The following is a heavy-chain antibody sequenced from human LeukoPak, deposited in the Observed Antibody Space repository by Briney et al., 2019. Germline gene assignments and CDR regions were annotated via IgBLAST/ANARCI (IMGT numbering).Heavy chain of an antibody. Sequence: PSETLSLTCTVSGGSISSSSYYWGWIRQPPGKGLEWIATIYYSGRTYYNPSLKSRVTISVDTSKNQFSLKLSSVTAADTAVYYGARQPPGWELIKYFDLWGRGTLVTVSS. CDR2: IYYSGRT. D-gene: IGHD1-26*01. J-gene: IGHJ2*01. V-gene: IGHV4-39*01. CDR1: GGSISSSSYY. CDR3: ARQPPGWELIKYFDL.